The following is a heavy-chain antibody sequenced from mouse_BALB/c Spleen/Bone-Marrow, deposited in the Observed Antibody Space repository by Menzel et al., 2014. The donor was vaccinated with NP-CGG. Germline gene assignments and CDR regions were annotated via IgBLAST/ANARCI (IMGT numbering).Heavy chain of an antibody. CDR3: ARDRNYDINWYFDV. CDR1: GFTFTDYY. V-gene: IGHV7-3*02. D-gene: IGHD1-1*01. J-gene: IGHJ1*01. CDR2: IRNKANGYTT. Sequence: VQLKESGGGLVQPGGSLRLSCATSGFTFTDYYMSWVRQPPGKALEWLGFIRNKANGYTTEYSASVKGRSTISRDNSQSILYLQMNILRTEDSATYYCARDRNYDINWYFDVWGAGATVTVSS.